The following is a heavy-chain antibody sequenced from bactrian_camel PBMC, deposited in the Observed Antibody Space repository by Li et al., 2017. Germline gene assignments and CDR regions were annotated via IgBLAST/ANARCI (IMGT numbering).Heavy chain of an antibody. V-gene: IGHV3S42*01. Sequence: DVQLVESGGGSVQSGGSLSLSCQASGYSGRSVCMGWFRQAPGKEREGVARIDSAGGTSYADSVKGRFTLSQDNAKNTLYLQMDSLKPEDTAMYYCAADSISPTSGALYFKGCWLGYWGQGTQVTVS. CDR1: GYSGRSVC. J-gene: IGHJ6*01. CDR3: AADSISPTSGALYFKGCWLGY. D-gene: IGHD2*01. CDR2: IDSAGGT.